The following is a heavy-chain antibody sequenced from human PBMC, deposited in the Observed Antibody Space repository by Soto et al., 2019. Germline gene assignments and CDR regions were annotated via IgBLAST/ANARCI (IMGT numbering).Heavy chain of an antibody. V-gene: IGHV4-59*01. CDR1: GGSIRNVY. D-gene: IGHD2-15*01. J-gene: IGHJ4*02. CDR2: IFHSGNA. CDR3: ARAHAPTLPCDY. Sequence: PSETLSLTCTVSGGSIRNVYWSWIRQPTGKGLEWIGFIFHSGNAKYNPSLKSRVTMSVDTSKNQFSLSLDSVTAADTAVYFCARAHAPTLPCDYWGQGTLVTVSS.